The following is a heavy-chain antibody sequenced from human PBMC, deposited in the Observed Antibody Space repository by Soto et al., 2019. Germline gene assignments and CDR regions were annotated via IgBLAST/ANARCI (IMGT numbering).Heavy chain of an antibody. V-gene: IGHV1-8*01. CDR2: MNPNSGNT. CDR3: ARESTRITMISWSVEDNWFDP. J-gene: IGHJ5*02. D-gene: IGHD3-22*01. Sequence: ASVKVSCKASGYTFTSYDINWVRQATGQGLEWMGWMNPNSGNTGYAQKFQGRVTMTRNTSTSTAYMELSSLRSEDTAVYYCARESTRITMISWSVEDNWFDPWGQGTLVTVSS. CDR1: GYTFTSYD.